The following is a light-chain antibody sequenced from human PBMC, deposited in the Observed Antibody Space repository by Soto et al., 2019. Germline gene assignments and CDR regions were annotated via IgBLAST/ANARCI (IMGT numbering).Light chain of an antibody. CDR2: KAS. CDR3: QQYNNWPRT. J-gene: IGKJ1*01. Sequence: DIQMTQSPSTLSASVGDRVTITCRASQSISIWLAWYQQKPGKAPKILIYKASSLESGVPSRFSGSGSGTEFTLTISSLQPDDFATYYCQQYNNWPRTFGQGTKVDI. CDR1: QSISIW. V-gene: IGKV1-5*03.